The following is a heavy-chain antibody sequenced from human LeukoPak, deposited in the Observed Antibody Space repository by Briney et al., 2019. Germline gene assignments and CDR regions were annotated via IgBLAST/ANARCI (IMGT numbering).Heavy chain of an antibody. J-gene: IGHJ4*02. CDR3: ARIMRDSSGYLAAGPLNFDY. D-gene: IGHD3-22*01. V-gene: IGHV2-26*01. CDR1: GFSLSNARMG. Sequence: ESGPTLVKPTETLTLTCTVSGFSLSNARMGVSWIRQPPGKALEWLAHIFSNDEKSYSTSLKSRLTISKDTSKSQVVLTMTNMDPVDTATYYCARIMRDSSGYLAAGPLNFDYWGQGTLVTVSS. CDR2: IFSNDEK.